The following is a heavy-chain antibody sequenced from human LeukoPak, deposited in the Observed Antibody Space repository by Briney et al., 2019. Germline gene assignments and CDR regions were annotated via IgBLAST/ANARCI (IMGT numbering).Heavy chain of an antibody. CDR1: GYTFISYD. J-gene: IGHJ4*02. CDR2: MNSNSGNT. V-gene: IGHV1-8*01. Sequence: ASVKVSCKASGYTFISYDINWVRQATGQGLEWMAWMNSNSGNTGYAQKFQGRVTMTRNTSISTAYMELSSLRSEDTAVYYCARGPYYDSSGNYYLSIDYWGQGTLVTVSS. CDR3: ARGPYYDSSGNYYLSIDY. D-gene: IGHD3-22*01.